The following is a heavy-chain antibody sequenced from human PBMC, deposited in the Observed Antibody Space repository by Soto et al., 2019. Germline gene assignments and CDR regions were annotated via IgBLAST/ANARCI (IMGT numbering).Heavy chain of an antibody. V-gene: IGHV4-34*01. CDR2: IHPFGST. CDR1: GDALSGYY. J-gene: IGHJ4*02. D-gene: IGHD3-9*01. Sequence: SETLSLTCAVYGDALSGYYWSWVRQSPGKGLEWVGEIHPFGSTHYNPSLNSRGTMSLDTSKNQFSLKLSSVTAADTAMYYCARLEGLATISYYFDFWGQGALVTGSS. CDR3: ARLEGLATISYYFDF.